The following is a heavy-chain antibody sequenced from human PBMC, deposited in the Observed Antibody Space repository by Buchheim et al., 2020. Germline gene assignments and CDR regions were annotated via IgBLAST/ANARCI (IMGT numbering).Heavy chain of an antibody. Sequence: QVQLVESGGGVVQPGRSLRLSCAASGFTFSSYAMHWVRQAPGKGLAWVAVISSDGTNKYYADSVKGRFTISRNSSKSTLFLQMISPRGDDTAVYYCARGRGSYSFDSWGQGTL. J-gene: IGHJ4*02. D-gene: IGHD1-26*01. CDR1: GFTFSSYA. CDR2: ISSDGTNK. CDR3: ARGRGSYSFDS. V-gene: IGHV3-30*04.